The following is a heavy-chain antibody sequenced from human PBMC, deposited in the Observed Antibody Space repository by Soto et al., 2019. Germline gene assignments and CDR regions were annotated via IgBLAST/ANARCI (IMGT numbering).Heavy chain of an antibody. V-gene: IGHV3-49*04. D-gene: IGHD5-18*01. CDR1: GFTFGDYY. CDR3: TRDDVYTAMGRLSFYYYGVDV. Sequence: PGGSLRLSCTASGFTFGDYYMSWVRQAPGKGLEWVGFIRSKAYGGTTEDAAHVKGRVTRTRDDSKSIAYLQMNSLKTEDTAVYYCTRDDVYTAMGRLSFYYYGVDVWGQGTTVTVSS. CDR2: IRSKAYGGTT. J-gene: IGHJ6*02.